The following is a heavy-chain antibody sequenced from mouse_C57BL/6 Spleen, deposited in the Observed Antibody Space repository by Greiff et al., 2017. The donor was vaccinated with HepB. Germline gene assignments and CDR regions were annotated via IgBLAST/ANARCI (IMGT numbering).Heavy chain of an antibody. CDR3: ARYGSSLWYFDV. CDR2: IYPGSGNT. Sequence: QVQLKQSGAELVRPGASVKLSCKASGYTFTDYYINWVKQRPGQGLEWIARIYPGSGNTYYNEKFKGKATLTAEKSSSTAYMQLSSLTSEDSAVYFCARYGSSLWYFDVWGTGTTVTVSS. J-gene: IGHJ1*03. V-gene: IGHV1-76*01. CDR1: GYTFTDYY. D-gene: IGHD1-1*01.